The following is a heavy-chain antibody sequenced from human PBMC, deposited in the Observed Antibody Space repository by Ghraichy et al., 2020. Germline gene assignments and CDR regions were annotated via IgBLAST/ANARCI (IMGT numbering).Heavy chain of an antibody. CDR2: IYYSGST. CDR1: GGSISSSSYY. CDR3: ARQRAYYDRGEFDY. D-gene: IGHD3-22*01. Sequence: SETLSLTCTVSGGSISSSSYYWGWIRQPPGKGLEWIGSIYYSGSTYYNPSLKSRVTISVDTSKNQFSLKLSSVTAADTAVYYCARQRAYYDRGEFDYWGQGTLVTVSS. V-gene: IGHV4-39*01. J-gene: IGHJ4*02.